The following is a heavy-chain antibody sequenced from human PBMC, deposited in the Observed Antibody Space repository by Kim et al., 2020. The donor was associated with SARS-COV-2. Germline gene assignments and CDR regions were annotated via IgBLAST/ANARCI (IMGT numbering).Heavy chain of an antibody. V-gene: IGHV3-11*05. J-gene: IGHJ6*02. CDR3: ARELVAATREYYYYGMDV. D-gene: IGHD2-15*01. Sequence: KGRLTMSRDNAKNSLYMKMNSLRAEDTAVYYCARELVAATREYYYYGMDVWGQGTTVTVSS.